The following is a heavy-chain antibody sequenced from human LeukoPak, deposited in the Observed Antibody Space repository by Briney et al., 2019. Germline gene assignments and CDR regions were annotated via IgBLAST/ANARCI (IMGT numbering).Heavy chain of an antibody. CDR3: VGGSGSSKPDY. J-gene: IGHJ4*02. Sequence: SQTLSLTCTVSGGSISSGGYYWSWFRQHPGKGLEWIGYIYYSGSTYYNPSLKSRVTISVDTSKNQFSLKLSSVTAADTAVYYCVGGSGSSKPDYWGQGTLVTVSS. V-gene: IGHV4-31*03. CDR2: IYYSGST. CDR1: GGSISSGGYY. D-gene: IGHD3-10*01.